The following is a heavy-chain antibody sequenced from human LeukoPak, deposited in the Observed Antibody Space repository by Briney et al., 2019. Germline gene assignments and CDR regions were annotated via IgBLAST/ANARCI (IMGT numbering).Heavy chain of an antibody. J-gene: IGHJ4*02. V-gene: IGHV3-30*04. CDR1: GFTFSSYA. D-gene: IGHD7-27*01. CDR3: ARDWGLDY. CDR2: ISYDGSNK. Sequence: PGGSLRLSCAASGFTFSSYAMHWVRQAPGKGLEWVAVISYDGSNKYYADSVKGRFTISKDNSKNTLYLQMNSLRAEDTAVYYCARDWGLDYWGQGTLVTVSS.